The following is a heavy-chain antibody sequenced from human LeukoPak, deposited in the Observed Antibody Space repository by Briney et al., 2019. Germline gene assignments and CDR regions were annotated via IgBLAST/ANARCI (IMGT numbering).Heavy chain of an antibody. D-gene: IGHD3-16*02. CDR2: VYHSGGT. Sequence: SETLSLTCAVSGASISSSDWWSWVRQAPGKGLEWIGEVYHSGGTNYNPSLKGRVTISLDKSKNQFSLKLSSVTAADTAVYYCARSRFRYTGVADYWGQGTLVTVSS. J-gene: IGHJ4*02. CDR3: ARSRFRYTGVADY. V-gene: IGHV4-4*02. CDR1: GASISSSDW.